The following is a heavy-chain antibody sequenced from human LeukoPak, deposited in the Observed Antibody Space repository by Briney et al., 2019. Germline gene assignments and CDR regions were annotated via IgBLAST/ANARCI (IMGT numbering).Heavy chain of an antibody. CDR3: ARVPSNYDWSGFDP. D-gene: IGHD3-3*01. Sequence: SETLSLTCTVSGGSISSYYWSWIRQPPGKGLEWIGYIYYSGSTNYNPSLKSRVTISVDTSKNQFSLKLSSATAADTAVYYCARVPSNYDWSGFDPWGQGTLVTVSS. CDR1: GGSISSYY. J-gene: IGHJ5*02. CDR2: IYYSGST. V-gene: IGHV4-59*01.